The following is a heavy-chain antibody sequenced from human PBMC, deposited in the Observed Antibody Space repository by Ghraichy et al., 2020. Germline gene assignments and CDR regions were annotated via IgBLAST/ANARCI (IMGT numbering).Heavy chain of an antibody. D-gene: IGHD2-2*01. Sequence: ASVKVSCKASGYTFTSYDINWVRQATGQGLEWMGWMNPNSGNTGDAQKFQGRVTMTRNTPISTPYMELSSLRSEDPAVYYCAGGPYCSSTSCYHYYYYYMDVWGKGTTVTVSS. CDR2: MNPNSGNT. CDR3: AGGPYCSSTSCYHYYYYYMDV. V-gene: IGHV1-8*01. J-gene: IGHJ6*03. CDR1: GYTFTSYD.